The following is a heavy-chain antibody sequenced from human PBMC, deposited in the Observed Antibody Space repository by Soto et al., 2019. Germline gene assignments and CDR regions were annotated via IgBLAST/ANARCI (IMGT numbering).Heavy chain of an antibody. CDR3: ASWRSYSGSYCFDY. J-gene: IGHJ4*02. CDR1: GGTFNTYT. D-gene: IGHD1-26*01. Sequence: KVSCKASGGTFNTYTINWVRQAPGRGLEWMGQVIPMYDSVNYAESFQGRVTITADKSTNIAYMELSSLRSEDTALYFCASWRSYSGSYCFDYWGQGTLVTVSS. V-gene: IGHV1-69*06. CDR2: VIPMYDSV.